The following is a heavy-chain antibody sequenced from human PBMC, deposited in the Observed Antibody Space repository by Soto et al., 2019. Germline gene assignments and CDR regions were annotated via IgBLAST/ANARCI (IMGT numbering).Heavy chain of an antibody. J-gene: IGHJ3*02. CDR2: IIPIFGTA. CDR3: ARDWLRTGTTDDFDS. Sequence: QVQLVQSGAEVKKPGSSVKVSCKASGGTFSSYAISWVRQAPGQGLEWMGGIIPIFGTANYAQKFQGRVTITADESTSTAYMELSSLRAEDTAVYYCARDWLRTGTTDDFDSWGQGPMVTVSS. V-gene: IGHV1-69*01. CDR1: GGTFSSYA. D-gene: IGHD1-1*01.